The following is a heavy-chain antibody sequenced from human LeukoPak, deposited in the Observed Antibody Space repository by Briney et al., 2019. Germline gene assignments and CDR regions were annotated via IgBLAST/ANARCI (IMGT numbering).Heavy chain of an antibody. J-gene: IGHJ6*03. V-gene: IGHV1-18*01. CDR1: GYTFTSYG. D-gene: IGHD3-22*01. CDR2: ISAYNGNT. Sequence: GASVKVSCKASGYTFTSYGISWVRQAPGQGLEWMGWISAYNGNTNYAQKLQGRVTMTTDTSTSTAYMEVRSLRSDDTAVYYCARRIPPTYYYDSSGYYSYYYYYMDVWGKGTTVTVSS. CDR3: ARRIPPTYYYDSSGYYSYYYYYMDV.